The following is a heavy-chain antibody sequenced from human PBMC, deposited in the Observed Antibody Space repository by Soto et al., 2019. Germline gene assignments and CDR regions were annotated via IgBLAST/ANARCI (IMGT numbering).Heavy chain of an antibody. CDR1: GGPIRSYC. D-gene: IGHD6-13*01. J-gene: IGHJ6*02. Sequence: SETLSLTCTVSGGPIRSYCWSWIRQPPGKGLEWIGYIYDSGNTDYNPSLKSRVTISVDTSKNQFSLKLSSVTTADTAMYYCARQGLGVTTAAGNNDMDVWGQGTTVTVSS. V-gene: IGHV4-59*01. CDR2: IYDSGNT. CDR3: ARQGLGVTTAAGNNDMDV.